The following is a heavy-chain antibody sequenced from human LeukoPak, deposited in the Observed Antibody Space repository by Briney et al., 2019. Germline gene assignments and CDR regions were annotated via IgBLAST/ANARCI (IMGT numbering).Heavy chain of an antibody. Sequence: PGGSLRLSCTASGFTFSSSWMHWVRQAPGKGLMWVSRINSDGSSTIYADSVRGRFTISRDNAKNTLYLQMNSLSAEDTAVYYCAKEAQVVVAATDPDAFDIWGQGTMVTVSS. D-gene: IGHD2-15*01. CDR1: GFTFSSSW. CDR2: INSDGSST. J-gene: IGHJ3*02. V-gene: IGHV3-74*01. CDR3: AKEAQVVVAATDPDAFDI.